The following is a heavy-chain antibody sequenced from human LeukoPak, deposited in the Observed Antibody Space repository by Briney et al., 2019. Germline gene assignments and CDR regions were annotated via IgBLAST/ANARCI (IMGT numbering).Heavy chain of an antibody. D-gene: IGHD5-18*01. CDR2: INPSGGST. Sequence: ASVKVSCKASGYTFTSYAISWVRQAPGQGLEWMGIINPSGGSTSYAQKFQGRVTMTRDMSTSTVYMELSSLRSEDTAVYYCARATDTAMAEYDYWGQGTLVTVSS. CDR3: ARATDTAMAEYDY. J-gene: IGHJ4*02. CDR1: GYTFTSYA. V-gene: IGHV1-46*01.